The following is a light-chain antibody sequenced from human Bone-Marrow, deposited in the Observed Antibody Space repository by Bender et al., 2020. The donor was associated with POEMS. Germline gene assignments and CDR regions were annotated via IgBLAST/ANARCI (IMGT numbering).Light chain of an antibody. Sequence: SFDLTQPPSVSVSPGQTATITCSADSLPKQYVYWYQQKPGQAPMVVIYKDNERPSGIPERFSGSSSGTTATLTISRVQAEEEADYHCQSADDSGTYVIFGGGTKLTVL. J-gene: IGLJ2*01. CDR3: QSADDSGTYVI. CDR1: SLPKQY. V-gene: IGLV3-25*02. CDR2: KDN.